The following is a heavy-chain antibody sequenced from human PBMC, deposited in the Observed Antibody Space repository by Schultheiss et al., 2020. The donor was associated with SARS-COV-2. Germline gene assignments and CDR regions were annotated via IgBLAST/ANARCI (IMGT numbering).Heavy chain of an antibody. CDR3: ARGAVVAATS. J-gene: IGHJ5*02. D-gene: IGHD2-15*01. V-gene: IGHV3-33*01. CDR2: IWYDGSNK. Sequence: GGSLRLSCAASGFTFSSYGMHWVRQAPGKGLEWVAVIWYDGSNKYYADSVKGRFTISRDNAKNSLYLQMNSLRAEDTAVYYCARGAVVAATSWGQGTLVTVSS. CDR1: GFTFSSYG.